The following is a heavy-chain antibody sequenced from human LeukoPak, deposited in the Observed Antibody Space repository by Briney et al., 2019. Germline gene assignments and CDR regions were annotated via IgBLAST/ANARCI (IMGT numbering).Heavy chain of an antibody. CDR3: AIVYYYDSSGYPYHFDY. V-gene: IGHV1-24*01. J-gene: IGHJ4*02. D-gene: IGHD3-22*01. CDR2: FDPEDGET. Sequence: ASVKVSCTVSGYTLTELSMHWVRQAPGKGLEWMGGFDPEDGETIYAQKFQGRVTMTEDTSTDTAYMELSSLRSEDTAVYYCAIVYYYDSSGYPYHFDYWGQGTLVTVSS. CDR1: GYTLTELS.